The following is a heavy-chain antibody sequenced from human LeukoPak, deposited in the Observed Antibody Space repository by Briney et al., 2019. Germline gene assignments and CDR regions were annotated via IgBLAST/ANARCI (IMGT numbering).Heavy chain of an antibody. V-gene: IGHV3-23*01. D-gene: IGHD3-10*01. CDR2: FSGSGGTT. CDR1: GFTFSSFA. J-gene: IGHJ4*02. Sequence: PGGSLRPSCAASGFTFSSFAMSWVRQAPGKGLEWVSAFSGSGGTTYYADSVKGRFTIPRDNPKNTLYLQMNSLRVEDTAVYYCAKDLYYGSGSYYDFDYWGQGTLVTVSS. CDR3: AKDLYYGSGSYYDFDY.